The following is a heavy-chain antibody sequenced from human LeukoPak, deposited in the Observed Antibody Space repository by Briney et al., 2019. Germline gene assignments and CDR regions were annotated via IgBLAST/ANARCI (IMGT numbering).Heavy chain of an antibody. CDR1: GGSFSGYY. CDR3: ARGITIFGAVLDY. D-gene: IGHD3-3*01. Sequence: SETLSLTCAVYGGSFSGYYWSWIRQPPGKGLEWIGEINHSGSTNYNPSLKSRVTISVDTSKNQFSLKLSSVTAADTAVYYCARGITIFGAVLDYWGQGTLVTVSS. J-gene: IGHJ4*02. CDR2: INHSGST. V-gene: IGHV4-34*01.